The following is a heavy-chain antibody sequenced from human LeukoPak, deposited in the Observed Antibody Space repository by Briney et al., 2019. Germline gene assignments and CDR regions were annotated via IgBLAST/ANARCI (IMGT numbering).Heavy chain of an antibody. D-gene: IGHD3-16*01. V-gene: IGHV3-23*01. CDR3: AKRGYDNYGYFDY. CDR1: RLTFSTLA. CDR2: VSGSGGNT. J-gene: IGHJ4*02. Sequence: GRCLSLSCAASRLTFSTLAMRWVSHAPRRGLEWGSVVSGSGGNTYYTDSVEGRFTISRDNSKNTPYLQMNSLRVEDTAAYYCAKRGYDNYGYFDYWGQETLVTVSS.